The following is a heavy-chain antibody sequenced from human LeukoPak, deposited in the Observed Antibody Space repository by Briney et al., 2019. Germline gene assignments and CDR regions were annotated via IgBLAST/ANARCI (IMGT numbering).Heavy chain of an antibody. D-gene: IGHD4-17*01. J-gene: IGHJ4*02. CDR1: GFTFSSYA. V-gene: IGHV3-30-3*01. Sequence: PPGGPLRLSCAASGFTFSSYAMHWVRQAPGKGLEWVAVISYDGSNKYYADSVKGRFTISRDNSKNTLYLQMNSLRAEDTALYYCARDGHGVPLDYWGQGTLVTVSP. CDR3: ARDGHGVPLDY. CDR2: ISYDGSNK.